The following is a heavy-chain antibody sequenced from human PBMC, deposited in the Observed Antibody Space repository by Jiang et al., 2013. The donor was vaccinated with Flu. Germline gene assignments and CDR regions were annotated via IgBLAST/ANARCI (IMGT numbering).Heavy chain of an antibody. CDR1: GFTFSSYS. CDR3: AREPRFGYSYGYGSRYYYGMDV. CDR2: ISSSSSTI. Sequence: AASGFTFSSYSMNWVRQAPGKGLEXVSYISSSSSTIYYADSVKGRFTISRDNAKNSLYLQMNSLRAEDTAVYYCAREPRFGYSYGYGSRYYYGMDVWGQGTTVTVSS. V-gene: IGHV3-48*01. D-gene: IGHD5-18*01. J-gene: IGHJ6*02.